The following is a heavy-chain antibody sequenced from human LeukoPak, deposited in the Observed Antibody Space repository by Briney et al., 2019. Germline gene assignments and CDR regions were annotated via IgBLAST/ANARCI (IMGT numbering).Heavy chain of an antibody. CDR2: TSSNLNVK. D-gene: IGHD3-10*01. V-gene: IGHV3-30-3*01. J-gene: IGHJ4*02. CDR3: AREGYYGSGSPPSLYFDY. CDR1: GFTFRNYV. Sequence: GGSLRLSCAASGFTFRNYVIHWVRQAPGKGLEWVAVTSSNLNVKLYADSVKGRFTISRDNSRSTLYLQMNSLRPEDTAIYYCAREGYYGSGSPPSLYFDYWGQGTLVTVSS.